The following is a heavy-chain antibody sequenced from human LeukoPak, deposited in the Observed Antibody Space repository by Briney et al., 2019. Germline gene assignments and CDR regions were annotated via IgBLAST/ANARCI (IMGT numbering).Heavy chain of an antibody. V-gene: IGHV1-18*04. D-gene: IGHD2-2*01. CDR2: ISAYNGNT. Sequence: ASVKVSCKASGYTFTSYGISWVRQAPGQGLEWVGWISAYNGNTNYAQKLQGRVTMTTDTSTSTAYMELRSLRSDDTAVYYCARDGDIVVVPAAMLLDYWGQGTLVTVSS. CDR3: ARDGDIVVVPAAMLLDY. CDR1: GYTFTSYG. J-gene: IGHJ4*02.